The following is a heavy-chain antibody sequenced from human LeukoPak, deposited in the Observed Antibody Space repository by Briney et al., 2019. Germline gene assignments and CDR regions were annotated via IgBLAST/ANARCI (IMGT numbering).Heavy chain of an antibody. Sequence: SETLSLTCTVSGGSIGIYYWSWIRQPPGKGLEWIGYIYYSGSTDCNPSLKSRVTISVDTSKNQFSLKLSSVTAADTAVYYCARSLSHLLDYWGQGTLVTVSS. D-gene: IGHD3-16*02. J-gene: IGHJ4*02. CDR3: ARSLSHLLDY. CDR1: GGSIGIYY. V-gene: IGHV4-59*01. CDR2: IYYSGST.